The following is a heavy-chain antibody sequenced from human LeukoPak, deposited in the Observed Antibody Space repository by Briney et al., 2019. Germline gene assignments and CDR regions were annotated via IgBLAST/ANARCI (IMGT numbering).Heavy chain of an antibody. Sequence: SETLSLTCTVSTVSISSYYWSWIRQPPGGGLELIGYIYYSGSTNYNPSLKSRVTISVDTSKKQLSLKLSSVTAEDTAVYYCARFSVAAAGTGWFDPWGQGTLVTVSA. J-gene: IGHJ5*02. V-gene: IGHV4-59*01. CDR1: TVSISSYY. CDR2: IYYSGST. CDR3: ARFSVAAAGTGWFDP. D-gene: IGHD6-13*01.